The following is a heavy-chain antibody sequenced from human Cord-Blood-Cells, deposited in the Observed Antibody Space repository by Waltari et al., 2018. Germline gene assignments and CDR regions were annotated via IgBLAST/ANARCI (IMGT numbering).Heavy chain of an antibody. CDR3: ARISGSGWYFDY. D-gene: IGHD6-19*01. CDR2: IYYNGST. CDR1: GGSIRSSSYY. Sequence: QLQLQESGPGLVQPSVTLSLTRTFSGGSIRSSSYYWGWTRQPPGKGLEWIGCIYYNGSTYNNPSLKSRVTISGDTSKNRFSLKLSSVTAADTAVYYCARISGSGWYFDYWGQGTLVTVSS. V-gene: IGHV4-39*01. J-gene: IGHJ4*02.